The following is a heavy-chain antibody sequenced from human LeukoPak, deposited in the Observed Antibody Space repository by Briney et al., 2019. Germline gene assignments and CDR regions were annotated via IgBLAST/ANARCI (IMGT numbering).Heavy chain of an antibody. Sequence: PSQTLSLTCTVSGGSISSGDYYWSWIRQPPGKGLEWIGYIYYSGSTYYNPSLKSRVTISVDRSKNQFSLKLSSVTAADTAVYYCARSYSSSSQNYFDYWGQGTLVTVSS. CDR1: GGSISSGDYY. CDR3: ARSYSSSSQNYFDY. V-gene: IGHV4-30-4*01. D-gene: IGHD6-6*01. CDR2: IYYSGST. J-gene: IGHJ4*02.